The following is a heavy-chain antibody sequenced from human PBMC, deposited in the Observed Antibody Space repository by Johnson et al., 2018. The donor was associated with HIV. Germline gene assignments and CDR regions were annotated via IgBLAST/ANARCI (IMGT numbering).Heavy chain of an antibody. CDR2: LYAGGPT. CDR3: AKGGSSSTAFDI. J-gene: IGHJ3*02. D-gene: IGHD6-6*01. Sequence: QMLLVESGGGVDQPGRSLRLSCAASGFTFNSYAMHWVCQAPGKGLEWVSALYAGGPTYYADSVEGRFTISRDSSKNTRYLQMNSLRAEGTAVYYCAKGGSSSTAFDIWGQGTMVTVSS. V-gene: IGHV3-NL1*01. CDR1: GFTFNSYA.